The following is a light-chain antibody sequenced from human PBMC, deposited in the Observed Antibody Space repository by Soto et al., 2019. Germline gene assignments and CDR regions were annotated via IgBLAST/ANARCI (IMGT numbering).Light chain of an antibody. CDR2: GAS. CDR3: QQYNNWPRGT. Sequence: EIVMTQSPATLSVSPGERATLSCRASQSVSSNLAWYRQKPGQAPRLLIFGASTRATGVPARFSGSGSGTEFTLTVSSLQSEDFAVYYCQQYNNWPRGTFGQGTKVDIK. CDR1: QSVSSN. J-gene: IGKJ1*01. V-gene: IGKV3-15*01.